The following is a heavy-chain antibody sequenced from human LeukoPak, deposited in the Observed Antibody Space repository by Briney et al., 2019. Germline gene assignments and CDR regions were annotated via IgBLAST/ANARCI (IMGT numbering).Heavy chain of an antibody. CDR2: INPSGGST. V-gene: IGHV1-46*01. CDR3: ARERRYYDSSGYYWPGYYYYGMDV. CDR1: GYTFTSYY. Sequence: ASVKVSCKASGYTFTSYYMHWVRQAPGQGLEWMGIINPSGGSTSYAQKFQGRVTMTRDTSTSTVYMELSSLRSEDTAVYYCARERRYYDSSGYYWPGYYYYGMDVWGQGTTVTASS. D-gene: IGHD3-22*01. J-gene: IGHJ6*02.